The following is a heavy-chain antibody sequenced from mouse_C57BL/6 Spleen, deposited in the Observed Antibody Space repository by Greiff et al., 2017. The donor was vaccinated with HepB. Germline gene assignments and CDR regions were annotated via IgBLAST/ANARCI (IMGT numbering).Heavy chain of an antibody. J-gene: IGHJ2*01. Sequence: QVQLQQSGPELVKPGASVKISCKASGYSFTSYYIHWVKQRPGQGLEWIGWIYPGSGNTKYNEKFKGKATLTADTSSSTAYMQLSSLTSEDSAVYYCAREEIYYDYDGHYFDYWGQGTTLTVSS. V-gene: IGHV1-66*01. D-gene: IGHD2-4*01. CDR1: GYSFTSYY. CDR3: AREEIYYDYDGHYFDY. CDR2: IYPGSGNT.